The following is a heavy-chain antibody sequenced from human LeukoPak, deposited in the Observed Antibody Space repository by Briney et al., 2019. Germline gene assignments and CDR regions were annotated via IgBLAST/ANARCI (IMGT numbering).Heavy chain of an antibody. D-gene: IGHD2-21*02. CDR2: ISGSGGST. Sequence: GGSLRLSCAASGFTFSSYAMSWVRQAPGKGLEWVSAISGSGGSTYYADSVKGRFTISRDNSKNTLYLQMNSLRAEDTAVYYCAKQSIVVVTAPLDYWGQGTLVTVSS. V-gene: IGHV3-23*01. CDR3: AKQSIVVVTAPLDY. J-gene: IGHJ4*02. CDR1: GFTFSSYA.